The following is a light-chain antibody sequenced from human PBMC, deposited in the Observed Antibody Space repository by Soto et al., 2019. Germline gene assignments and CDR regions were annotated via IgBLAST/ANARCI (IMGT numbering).Light chain of an antibody. CDR1: QNINSY. V-gene: IGKV1-39*01. J-gene: IGKJ4*01. CDR3: QQSYNSPLT. Sequence: DIQMSQSPSSLSASVGDRVTITCRASQNINSYLNWYQQKPGKAPKLLMYVASSLQSGVPSRFSSSGSGTEFTLTISSLQPEDFATYYCQQSYNSPLTFGGGTKVEIK. CDR2: VAS.